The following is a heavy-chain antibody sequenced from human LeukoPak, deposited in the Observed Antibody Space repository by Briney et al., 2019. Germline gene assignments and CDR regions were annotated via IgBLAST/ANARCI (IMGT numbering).Heavy chain of an antibody. D-gene: IGHD3-22*01. J-gene: IGHJ4*02. CDR1: GFSFSSYG. CDR3: AKQTYYYDSSGHAFDY. Sequence: SGGSLRLSCAASGFSFSSYGMHWVRQAPGKGLEWVAVIWYDGSNKYYADSVRGRFTISRDNSKNTPYLQMNSLRAEDTAVYYCAKQTYYYDSSGHAFDYWGQGTLVTVSS. V-gene: IGHV3-33*06. CDR2: IWYDGSNK.